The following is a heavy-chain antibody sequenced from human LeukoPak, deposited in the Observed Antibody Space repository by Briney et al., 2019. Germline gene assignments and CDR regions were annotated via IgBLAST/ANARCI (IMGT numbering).Heavy chain of an antibody. CDR3: VVSGYYYDWFDP. Sequence: SVKVSCKASGTFTDYSISWVRQAPGQGLEWMGRIIPILDQTDYTQKFHDRVTFTADKSTTTAYMELTSLASEDTAIYYCVVSGYYYDWFDPWGQGTLVTVSS. J-gene: IGHJ5*02. D-gene: IGHD3-3*01. CDR2: IIPILDQT. V-gene: IGHV1-69*02. CDR1: GTFTDYS.